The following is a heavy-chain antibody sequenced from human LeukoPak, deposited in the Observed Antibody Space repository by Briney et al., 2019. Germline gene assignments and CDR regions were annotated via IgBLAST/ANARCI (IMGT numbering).Heavy chain of an antibody. CDR3: AQGLRELPS. CDR1: GFTFDDYA. Sequence: GGSLRLSCAASGFTFDDYAMHWVRQAPGKGLEWVSGITSSSDSIGYADSVKGRFTVSRDNAKNSLYLQMNSLRPEDTALYYCAQGLRELPSWGQGTLVTVSS. D-gene: IGHD1-26*01. J-gene: IGHJ5*02. CDR2: ITSSSDSI. V-gene: IGHV3-9*01.